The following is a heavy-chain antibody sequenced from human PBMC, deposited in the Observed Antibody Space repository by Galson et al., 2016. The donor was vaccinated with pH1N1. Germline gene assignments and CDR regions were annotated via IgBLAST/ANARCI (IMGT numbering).Heavy chain of an antibody. J-gene: IGHJ4*02. CDR3: ARVGYGDYVGYFDY. CDR1: GGSISSSSYY. D-gene: IGHD4-17*01. V-gene: IGHV4-39*02. CDR2: ISYSGST. Sequence: SETLSLTCTVSGGSISSSSYYWGWIRQPPGKGLEWIASISYSGSTYYNPSLKSRVTISVDTSKRHFSLKLSSVTAADTAVYYCARVGYGDYVGYFDYWGQGTLVTVSS.